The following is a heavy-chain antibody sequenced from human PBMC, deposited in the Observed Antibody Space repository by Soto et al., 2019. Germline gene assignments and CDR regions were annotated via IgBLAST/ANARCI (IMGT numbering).Heavy chain of an antibody. CDR2: SSSSSSYI. D-gene: IGHD3-22*01. Sequence: EVQLVESGGGLVKPGGSLRLSCAASGFTFSSYSMNWVRQAPGNGLEWVSSSSSSSSYIYYADSVKGRFTISRDNAKNSMYLQMNSLRAEDTAVYYCEREYYYDCRGYYPWFDPSGRGTMVTVSS. CDR1: GFTFSSYS. CDR3: EREYYYDCRGYYPWFDP. J-gene: IGHJ5*02. V-gene: IGHV3-21*01.